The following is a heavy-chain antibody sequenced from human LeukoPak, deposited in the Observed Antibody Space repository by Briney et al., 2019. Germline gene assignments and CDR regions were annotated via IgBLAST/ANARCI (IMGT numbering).Heavy chain of an antibody. CDR2: INHSGST. Sequence: PSETLSLTCAVYGGSFSGYYWSWIRQPPGKGLEWIGEINHSGSTNYNPSLKSRVTISVDTSKNQFSLKLSSVTAADTAVYYCARDGLRLGELSPTPDYWGQGTLVTVSS. J-gene: IGHJ4*02. D-gene: IGHD3-16*02. CDR3: ARDGLRLGELSPTPDY. CDR1: GGSFSGYY. V-gene: IGHV4-34*01.